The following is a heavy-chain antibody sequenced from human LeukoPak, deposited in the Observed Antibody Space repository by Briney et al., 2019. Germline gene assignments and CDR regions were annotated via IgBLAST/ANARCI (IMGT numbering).Heavy chain of an antibody. CDR3: ARQTAVSYYDILTGYYKLNWFDP. Sequence: PSETLSLTCAVYGGSFSGYYWSWIRQPPGRGLEWIGEIKHRGSTNYNPTHKRQVTISVDTSKNQFSLKLSSVTTTDTAVYYCARQTAVSYYDILTGYYKLNWFDPWGQGTLVTVSS. D-gene: IGHD3-9*01. CDR1: GGSFSGYY. J-gene: IGHJ5*02. CDR2: IKHRGST. V-gene: IGHV4-34*01.